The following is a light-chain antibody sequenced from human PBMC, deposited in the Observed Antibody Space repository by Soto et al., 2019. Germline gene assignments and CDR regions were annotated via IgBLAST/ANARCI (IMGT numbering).Light chain of an antibody. J-gene: IGKJ1*01. CDR2: GGS. Sequence: EIVLTGSPGTLSLSPGVRASLSCRASQRIRSTYLAWYQQKPGQAPRLLIHGGSTRATGTPERFSGSGSGTDFTLTISRLETEDFAVYYCQQYGSSPRTFGQGTKVDIK. CDR3: QQYGSSPRT. V-gene: IGKV3-20*01. CDR1: QRIRSTY.